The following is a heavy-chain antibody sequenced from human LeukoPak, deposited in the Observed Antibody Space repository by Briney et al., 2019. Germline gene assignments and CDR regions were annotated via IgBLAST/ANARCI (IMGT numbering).Heavy chain of an antibody. CDR3: ARARDGRKVAFDY. D-gene: IGHD1-26*01. Sequence: PGRSLRLSCAASGFTFSSYAMHWVRQAPGKGLEWVAVISYDGSNKYYADSVKGRFTISRDNSKNTLYLQMNSLRAEDTAVYYCARARDGRKVAFDYWGQGTLVTVSS. CDR1: GFTFSSYA. CDR2: ISYDGSNK. J-gene: IGHJ4*02. V-gene: IGHV3-30-3*01.